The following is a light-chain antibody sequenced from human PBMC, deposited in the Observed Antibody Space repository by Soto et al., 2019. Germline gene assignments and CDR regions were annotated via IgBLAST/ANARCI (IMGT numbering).Light chain of an antibody. Sequence: IQLTQSPSSLSASVGDRITITCRASQSISTWLAWYQQKPGKAPKFLIYNASSLESGVPSRFSGSGSGTEFTLTISSLQPDDFATYYCQQYNSYWTFGQGTKVDIK. CDR2: NAS. J-gene: IGKJ1*01. CDR3: QQYNSYWT. CDR1: QSISTW. V-gene: IGKV1-5*01.